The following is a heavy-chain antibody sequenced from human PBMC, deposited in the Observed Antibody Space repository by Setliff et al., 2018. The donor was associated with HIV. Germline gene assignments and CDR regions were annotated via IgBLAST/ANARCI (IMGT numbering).Heavy chain of an antibody. Sequence: PGGSLRLSCAASGFTFSAYSFHWVRQAPGKGLEWVAVISYDGKSIQYADSVKGRFTVSRDNSRKTLYLQMSSLRTGDTAVYYCAIGLLTGEIDYWGQGTLVTVSS. D-gene: IGHD3-9*01. V-gene: IGHV3-30*04. CDR3: AIGLLTGEIDY. CDR2: ISYDGKSI. J-gene: IGHJ4*02. CDR1: GFTFSAYS.